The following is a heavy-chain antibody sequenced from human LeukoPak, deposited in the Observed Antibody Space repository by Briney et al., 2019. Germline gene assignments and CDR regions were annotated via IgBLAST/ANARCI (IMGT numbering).Heavy chain of an antibody. J-gene: IGHJ4*02. CDR1: GFTFSSTA. Sequence: PGGSLRLSCAASGFTFSSTAMTWVRQAPGEGLEWLSAINGRGITYYAGSVKGRFTISRDNSENTLYLQMNSLTVDDTAVYFCAKERQTGDYFTSDYWGQGILVTVSS. CDR3: AKERQTGDYFTSDY. V-gene: IGHV3-23*01. CDR2: INGRGIT. D-gene: IGHD4-17*01.